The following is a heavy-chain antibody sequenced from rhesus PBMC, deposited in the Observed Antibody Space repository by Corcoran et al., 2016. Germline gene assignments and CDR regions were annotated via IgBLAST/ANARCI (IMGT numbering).Heavy chain of an antibody. V-gene: IGHV4-80*01. CDR1: GGSFSPYW. CDR2: INGKSGHA. J-gene: IGHJ4*01. D-gene: IGHD2-21*01. CDR3: VRSGCPIVCGCFFFDD. Sequence: QVQLQESGPGLVKPSETLSLTCAVSGGSFSPYWWDWVRQAPGEGLEWIGEINGKSGHATNTPSLNRPVTLSNDASNNQFSLQLTSVTAAVTSVYFCVRSGCPIVCGCFFFDDWGQVVLVTFSS.